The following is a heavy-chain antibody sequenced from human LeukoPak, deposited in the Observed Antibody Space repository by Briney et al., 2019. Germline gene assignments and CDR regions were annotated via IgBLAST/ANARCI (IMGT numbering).Heavy chain of an antibody. J-gene: IGHJ3*02. CDR2: IKQDGSEK. Sequence: GGSLRLSCAASGFTFSSYWMSWVRQAPGKGLEWVANIKQDGSEKYYVDSVKGRFTISRDNAKNSLYLQMNSLRSDDTAVYYCARDRRYFDWLLSIRDAFDIWGQGTMVTVSS. V-gene: IGHV3-7*03. CDR3: ARDRRYFDWLLSIRDAFDI. D-gene: IGHD3-9*01. CDR1: GFTFSSYW.